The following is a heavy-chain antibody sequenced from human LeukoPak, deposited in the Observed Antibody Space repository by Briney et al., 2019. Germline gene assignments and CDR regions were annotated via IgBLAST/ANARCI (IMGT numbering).Heavy chain of an antibody. CDR1: GGSISSYY. V-gene: IGHV4-59*01. D-gene: IGHD3-22*01. CDR3: ARLTSYYYDSSGYYTASYFDY. J-gene: IGHJ4*02. CDR2: IYYSGST. Sequence: PSETLSLTCTVSGGSISSYYRSWIRQPPGKGLEWIGYIYYSGSTKYNPSLKKRVTISVDTSKNQFSLKLSSVTAADTAVYYCARLTSYYYDSSGYYTASYFDYWGQGTLVTVSS.